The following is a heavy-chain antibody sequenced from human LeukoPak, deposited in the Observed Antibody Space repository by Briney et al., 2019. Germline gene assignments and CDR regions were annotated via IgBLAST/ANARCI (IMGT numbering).Heavy chain of an antibody. D-gene: IGHD2-2*01. CDR2: INAGNGNT. CDR3: ARDGFDIVVVPAAPPYYYYYYGMDV. Sequence: GASVKVSCQASGYPFTSYAMHWVRPAPGQRLEWMGWINAGNGNTKYSQKFQGRVTITRDTSASTAYMELSSLRSEDTAVYYCARDGFDIVVVPAAPPYYYYYYGMDVWGQGTTVTVSS. V-gene: IGHV1-3*01. J-gene: IGHJ6*02. CDR1: GYPFTSYA.